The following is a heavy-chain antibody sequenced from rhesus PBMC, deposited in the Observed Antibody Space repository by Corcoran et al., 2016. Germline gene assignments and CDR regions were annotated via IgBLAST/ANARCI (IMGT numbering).Heavy chain of an antibody. Sequence: QVQLQESGPGLVKPSETLSLTCAVSGGSISGGYDWSWIRQPPGKGLEWIGYIYGSRWSTNNNPARKNRVTISKGTAKNRFSLKLSSVTAADTAVYYCARHPHPTSYSGAWGNRFDVWGAGVLVTVSS. J-gene: IGHJ5-1*01. CDR1: GGSISGGYD. CDR2: IYGSRWST. V-gene: IGHV4-76*01. D-gene: IGHD1-44*01. CDR3: ARHPHPTSYSGAWGNRFDV.